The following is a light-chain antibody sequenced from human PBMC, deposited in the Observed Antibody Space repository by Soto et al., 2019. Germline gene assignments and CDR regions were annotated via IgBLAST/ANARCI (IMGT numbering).Light chain of an antibody. CDR1: QSVSSSY. Sequence: EIVLTQSPGTLSLSPGERATLSCRVSQSVSSSYLAWYQQKPGQAPRLLIYGASSRATGIPDRFSGSGSGTDFTLTISRLEPEDFAVYYCQQSETFGQGTKLEIK. CDR3: QQSET. V-gene: IGKV3-20*01. CDR2: GAS. J-gene: IGKJ2*01.